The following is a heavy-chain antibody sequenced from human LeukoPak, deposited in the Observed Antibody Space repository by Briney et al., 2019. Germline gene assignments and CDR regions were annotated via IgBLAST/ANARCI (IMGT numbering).Heavy chain of an antibody. CDR2: ISSSSSYI. CDR1: GFTFSSYS. J-gene: IGHJ4*02. Sequence: PGGSLRLSCAASGFTFSSYSMNWVRQAPGKGLEWVSSISSSSSYIYHADSVKGRFTISRDNAKNSLYLQMNSLRAEDTAVYYCVKDTIFTVDPFDYWGQGTLVTVSS. V-gene: IGHV3-21*01. CDR3: VKDTIFTVDPFDY. D-gene: IGHD3-3*02.